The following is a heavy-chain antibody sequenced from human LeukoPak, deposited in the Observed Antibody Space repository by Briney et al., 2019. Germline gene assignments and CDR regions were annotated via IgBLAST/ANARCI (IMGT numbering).Heavy chain of an antibody. D-gene: IGHD3-10*01. CDR2: ISYDGSNK. V-gene: IGHV3-30-3*01. J-gene: IGHJ4*02. Sequence: GGSLRLSCAASGFTFSSYAMHWVRQAPGKGLEWVAVISYDGSNKYYADSVKGRFTISRDNSKNTLYLQMNSLRAEDTAVYYCARGGGTLLLWFGEPPDYWGQGTLVTVSS. CDR3: ARGGGTLLLWFGEPPDY. CDR1: GFTFSSYA.